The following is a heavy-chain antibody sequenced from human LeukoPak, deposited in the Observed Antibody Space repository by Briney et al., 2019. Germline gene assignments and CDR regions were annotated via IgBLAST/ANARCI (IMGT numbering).Heavy chain of an antibody. V-gene: IGHV3-30*18. CDR1: GFTFSSYG. Sequence: GRFLRLSCAASGFTFSSYGMHWVRQAPGKGLEWVAVISNDGSNKYYADSVKGRFTISRDNSKNTLYLQMNSLSAEDTAVYYCAKDVYGDYGAFDYWGQGTLVAVSS. CDR3: AKDVYGDYGAFDY. D-gene: IGHD4-17*01. J-gene: IGHJ4*02. CDR2: ISNDGSNK.